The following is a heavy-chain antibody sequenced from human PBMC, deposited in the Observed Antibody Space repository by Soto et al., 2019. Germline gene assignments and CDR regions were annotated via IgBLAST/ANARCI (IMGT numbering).Heavy chain of an antibody. V-gene: IGHV1-2*04. CDR2: INPNSGGT. Sequence: QVQLVQSGAEVQKPGASVKVSCKASGYTFTGYYMHWVRQAPGQGLEWLGWINPNSGGTNYAQKFQGWVTMTRETSISTAYMELSRLRSDDTAVYYCARGGTGYCSSTSCSNWFDPWGQGTLVTVSS. J-gene: IGHJ5*02. CDR1: GYTFTGYY. D-gene: IGHD2-2*01. CDR3: ARGGTGYCSSTSCSNWFDP.